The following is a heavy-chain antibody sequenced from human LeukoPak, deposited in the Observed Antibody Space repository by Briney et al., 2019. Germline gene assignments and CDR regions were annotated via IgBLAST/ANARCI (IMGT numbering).Heavy chain of an antibody. CDR1: GFSISHGYY. CDR3: ATQILLCHYY. V-gene: IGHV4-38-2*02. CDR2: TFYSGST. Sequence: TSETLSLTCTVSGFSISHGYYWGWVRQSPGKGLEWIGSTFYSGSTYYNPSLKSRITISVDTSKNQFSLKLNSVTAADTAVYYCATQILLCHYYWGQGTLVTVSS. J-gene: IGHJ4*02. D-gene: IGHD2-2*01.